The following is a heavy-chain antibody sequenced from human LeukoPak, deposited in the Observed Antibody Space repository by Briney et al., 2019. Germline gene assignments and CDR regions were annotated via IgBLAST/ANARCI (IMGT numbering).Heavy chain of an antibody. J-gene: IGHJ4*02. Sequence: PGGSLRLSCAASGFTVSSNYMSWVRQAPGKGLEWVSVIYGGGSTYYADSVKGRFTISRDNSKNTLYLQMNSLRAEDTVVYYCARQGDSSGHVDYWGQGTLVTVSS. CDR1: GFTVSSNY. CDR3: ARQGDSSGHVDY. V-gene: IGHV3-53*01. CDR2: IYGGGST. D-gene: IGHD6-19*01.